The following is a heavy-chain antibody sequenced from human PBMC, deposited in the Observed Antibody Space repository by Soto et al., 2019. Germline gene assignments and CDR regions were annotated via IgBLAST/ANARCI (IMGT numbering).Heavy chain of an antibody. V-gene: IGHV3-23*01. D-gene: IGHD2-21*01. CDR2: ISGSGGST. Sequence: LXLSFASSGFTFSSYAMSWVRQAPGKGLEWVSAISGSGGSTYYADSVKGRFTISRDNSKNTLYLQMNSLRAEDTAVYYCAKDDLFGPYGMDVWGQGTTVTVYS. J-gene: IGHJ6*02. CDR1: GFTFSSYA. CDR3: AKDDLFGPYGMDV.